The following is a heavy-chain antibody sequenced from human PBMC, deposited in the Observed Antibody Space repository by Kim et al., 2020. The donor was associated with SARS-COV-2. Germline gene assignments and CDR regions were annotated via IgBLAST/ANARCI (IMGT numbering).Heavy chain of an antibody. D-gene: IGHD3-3*01. CDR3: ARWRQLDH. J-gene: IGHJ5*02. V-gene: IGHV4-59*08. CDR1: GGSISSYY. Sequence: SETLSLTCTVSGGSISSYYWSWVRQPPGKGLEWIGYIDNSGNTNYNPSLKSRVTISVDTSKNQFYLKLSSVTAADTAVYYCARWRQLDHWGQGTLVTVSS. CDR2: IDNSGNT.